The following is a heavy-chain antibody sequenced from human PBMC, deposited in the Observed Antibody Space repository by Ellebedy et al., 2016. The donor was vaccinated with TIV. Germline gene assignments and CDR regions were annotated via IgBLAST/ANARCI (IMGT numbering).Heavy chain of an antibody. V-gene: IGHV3-48*01. D-gene: IGHD1-26*01. CDR1: GFTFSSYS. J-gene: IGHJ4*02. CDR2: IRSSSSTT. CDR3: AKDWYSGSWGYFDY. Sequence: GGSLRLSCAASGFTFSSYSMNWVRQAPGKGLEWVSYIRSSSSTTYYADSVKGRFTISRDNSKNTLYLQMNSLRAEDTAVYYCAKDWYSGSWGYFDYWGQGTLVTVSS.